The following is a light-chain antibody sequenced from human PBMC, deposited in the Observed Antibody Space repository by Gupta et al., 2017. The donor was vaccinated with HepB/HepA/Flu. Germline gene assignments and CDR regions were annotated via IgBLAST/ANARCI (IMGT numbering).Light chain of an antibody. CDR1: SSNIGAGYD. J-gene: IGLJ3*02. Sequence: QSVLTQPPSVSGAPGQRVTISCTGSSSNIGAGYDVHWYQQLPGTAPKLLIYGNSNRPSVVPDRFSGSKSGTSASLAITGLQAEDEADYYCQSYDSSLREVFGGGTKLTVL. V-gene: IGLV1-40*01. CDR2: GNS. CDR3: QSYDSSLREV.